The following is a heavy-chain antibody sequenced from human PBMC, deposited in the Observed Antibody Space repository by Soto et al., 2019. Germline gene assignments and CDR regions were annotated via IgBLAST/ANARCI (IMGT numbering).Heavy chain of an antibody. J-gene: IGHJ4*02. D-gene: IGHD6-19*01. CDR2: ISSSSSYI. Sequence: EVQLVESGGGLVKPGGSLRLSCAASGFTFSSYSMNWVRQAPGKGLEWVSSISSSSSYIYYADSVKGRFTISRDNAKNSRYLQINSIRAEDTAVYYCARYIGVAGTRYFDYWGQGTLVTVSP. CDR1: GFTFSSYS. CDR3: ARYIGVAGTRYFDY. V-gene: IGHV3-21*01.